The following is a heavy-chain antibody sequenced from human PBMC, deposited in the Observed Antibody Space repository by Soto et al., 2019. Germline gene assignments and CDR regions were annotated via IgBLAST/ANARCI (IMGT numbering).Heavy chain of an antibody. Sequence: QVQLQQWGAGLLKPSETLSLTCAVYGGSFSGYYWSWIRQPPGKGLEWIGEINHSGSTNYNPSLKSRVTISVDTYKNQFSLKLSSVTAADTAVYYCARDGIVVVPAATGVYYFDYWGQGTLVTVSS. D-gene: IGHD2-2*01. CDR3: ARDGIVVVPAATGVYYFDY. CDR2: INHSGST. CDR1: GGSFSGYY. J-gene: IGHJ4*02. V-gene: IGHV4-34*01.